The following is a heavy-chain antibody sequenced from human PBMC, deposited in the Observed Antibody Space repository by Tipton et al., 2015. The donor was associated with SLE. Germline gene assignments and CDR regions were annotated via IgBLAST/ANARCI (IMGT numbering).Heavy chain of an antibody. CDR3: ARVRADFGVVIIYEY. D-gene: IGHD3-3*01. V-gene: IGHV5-51*03. CDR2: IYPPDSDT. Sequence: QLVQSGAEVKKSGESLKISCKGSGYSFASYWIGWVRQMPEKGLEWMGLIYPPDSDTRYSPSFQGRVTLSVDKSIGTAYLQWSSLKASDTAMYYCARVRADFGVVIIYEYWGQGTLVTVSS. J-gene: IGHJ4*02. CDR1: GYSFASYW.